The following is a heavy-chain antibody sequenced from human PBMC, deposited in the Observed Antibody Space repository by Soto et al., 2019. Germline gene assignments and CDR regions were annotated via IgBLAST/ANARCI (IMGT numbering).Heavy chain of an antibody. J-gene: IGHJ4*02. D-gene: IGHD6-19*01. Sequence: QVQLVESGGGVVQPGRSLRLSCAASGFAFGGYAMHWVRQAPGKGLEWVALISKDGTYEKYADSVKGRFTISRDNSRHTLHVQMNSLRPDDTAVYYCAKEDEDGRYGHFDYWGQGILVTVSS. V-gene: IGHV3-30*18. CDR3: AKEDEDGRYGHFDY. CDR1: GFAFGGYA. CDR2: ISKDGTYE.